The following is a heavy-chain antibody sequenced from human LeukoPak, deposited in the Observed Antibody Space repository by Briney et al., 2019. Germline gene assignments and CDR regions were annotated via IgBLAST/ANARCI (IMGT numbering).Heavy chain of an antibody. V-gene: IGHV3-48*03. J-gene: IGHJ5*02. D-gene: IGHD3-10*01. Sequence: GGSLRLSCAASGFTFSSYEMNWVRQAPGKGLEWVSYISSSGSTIYYADSVKGRFTISRDNAKNSLYLQMNSLRAEDTAVYYCARESSGSIYNWFDPWGQRTLVTVSS. CDR3: ARESSGSIYNWFDP. CDR1: GFTFSSYE. CDR2: ISSSGSTI.